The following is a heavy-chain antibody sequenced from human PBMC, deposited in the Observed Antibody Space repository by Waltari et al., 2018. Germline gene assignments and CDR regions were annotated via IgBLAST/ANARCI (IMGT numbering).Heavy chain of an antibody. V-gene: IGHV3-21*01. J-gene: IGHJ4*02. CDR2: ISSSSSYI. Sequence: EVQLVESGGGLVKPGGSLRLSCAASGFTFSSYSMNWVRQAPGKGLEWGSSISSSSSYIYYADSVKGRFTISRDNAKNSLYLQMNSLRAEDTAVYYCARRGYSSSSGFDYWGQGTLVTVSS. CDR3: ARRGYSSSSGFDY. D-gene: IGHD6-6*01. CDR1: GFTFSSYS.